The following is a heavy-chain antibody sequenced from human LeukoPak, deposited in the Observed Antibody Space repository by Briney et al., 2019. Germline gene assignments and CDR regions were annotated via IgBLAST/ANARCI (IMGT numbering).Heavy chain of an antibody. Sequence: ASVKVSCKASGYTFIGYYMHWVRQAPGQGLEWMGWINPNSGGTNYAQKFQGWVTMTRDTSISTAYMELSRLRSDDTAVYYCARGTAAGNWFDPWGQGTLVTVSS. V-gene: IGHV1-2*04. J-gene: IGHJ5*02. CDR3: ARGTAAGNWFDP. CDR2: INPNSGGT. D-gene: IGHD6-13*01. CDR1: GYTFIGYY.